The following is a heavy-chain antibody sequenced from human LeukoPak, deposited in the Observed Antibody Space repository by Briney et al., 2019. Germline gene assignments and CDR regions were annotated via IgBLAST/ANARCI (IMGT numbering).Heavy chain of an antibody. J-gene: IGHJ5*02. CDR1: GFTFSSYA. CDR3: AKNIGGTCYSPLIDP. D-gene: IGHD2-15*01. V-gene: IGHV3-23*01. Sequence: GGSLRLSCAASGFTFSSYAMSWVRQAPGKGLEWVSAISGSGGSTYYADSVKGRFTISRDNSKNTLYLQMNSPRAEDTALYYCAKNIGGTCYSPLIDPWGQGTLVTVSS. CDR2: ISGSGGST.